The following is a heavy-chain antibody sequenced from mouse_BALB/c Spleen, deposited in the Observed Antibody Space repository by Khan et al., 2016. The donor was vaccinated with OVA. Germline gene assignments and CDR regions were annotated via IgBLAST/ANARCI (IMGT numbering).Heavy chain of an antibody. Sequence: VQLQQSGAELVRPGALVKLSCKGSGFNIKDYFMQWVKQRPEQGLEWIGWIDPENDNSIYDPKFQGKASITADTSSNTAYLQLSRLTSEDHAVYYCTRSILLYFDYWGQGTTLTVSS. CDR1: GFNIKDYF. D-gene: IGHD2-3*01. CDR2: IDPENDNS. J-gene: IGHJ2*01. V-gene: IGHV14-1*02. CDR3: TRSILLYFDY.